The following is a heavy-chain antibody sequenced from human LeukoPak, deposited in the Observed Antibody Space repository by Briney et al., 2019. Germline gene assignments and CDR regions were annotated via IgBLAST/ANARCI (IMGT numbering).Heavy chain of an antibody. D-gene: IGHD6-6*01. CDR2: TYYMSKWSF. CDR3: ARGKYTSFDN. Sequence: SQTLSLTCAISGDSIFTNNVAWNWIRQSPSRGLEWLGRTYYMSKWSFDYAVSVKSRMTINADTSKNQFSLQLSSVTPEDTAVYYCARGKYTSFDNWGQGTLVTVSS. J-gene: IGHJ4*02. CDR1: GDSIFTNNVA. V-gene: IGHV6-1*01.